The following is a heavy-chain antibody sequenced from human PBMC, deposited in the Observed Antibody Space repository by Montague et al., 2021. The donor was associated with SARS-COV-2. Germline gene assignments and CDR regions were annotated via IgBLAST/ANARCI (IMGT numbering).Heavy chain of an antibody. V-gene: IGHV4-59*01. J-gene: IGHJ4*02. D-gene: IGHD3-22*01. CDR2: INYSGST. CDR1: GDSMNNYY. CDR3: ARVHYYTGYVDS. Sequence: SETPSLTCTVSGDSMNNYYWSWIRQPPGKGLEWIGYINYSGSTDXNPSLNSRVTLSLDTSKNQFSLNLRSVTAADTAFYYCARVHYYTGYVDSWGQGTLVSVSS.